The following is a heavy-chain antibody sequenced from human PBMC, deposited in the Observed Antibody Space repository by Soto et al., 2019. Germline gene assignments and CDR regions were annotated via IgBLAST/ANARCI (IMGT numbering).Heavy chain of an antibody. D-gene: IGHD4-17*01. CDR1: GYIFKNYG. CDR3: ARDIDYDIDY. J-gene: IGHJ4*02. CDR2: IYPKEGRV. V-gene: IGHV1-18*01. Sequence: QVQLVQSGAEVQKPGASVKVSCKTSGYIFKNYGISWVRQAPGQGLEWMGWIYPKEGRVNFAQNFQGRVTLTTDTPTSTAYIELRSLRFDDSAVYFCARDIDYDIDYWGKGTLVTVSS.